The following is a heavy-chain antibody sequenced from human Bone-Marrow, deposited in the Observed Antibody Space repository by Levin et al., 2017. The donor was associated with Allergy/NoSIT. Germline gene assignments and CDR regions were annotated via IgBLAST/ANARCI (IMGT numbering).Heavy chain of an antibody. V-gene: IGHV4-31*03. Sequence: PSETLSLTCTVSGGSIDSGGYYWTWIRQHPGKGLEWIAYIYYSGTTTYYNPSLKSRAFLSVDTSKNHFSLELRSVTAADTALYFCARGHVNGDYFDFWGQGTLVTVSS. CDR2: IYYSGTTT. CDR3: ARGHVNGDYFDF. CDR1: GGSIDSGGYY. D-gene: IGHD2-21*01. J-gene: IGHJ4*02.